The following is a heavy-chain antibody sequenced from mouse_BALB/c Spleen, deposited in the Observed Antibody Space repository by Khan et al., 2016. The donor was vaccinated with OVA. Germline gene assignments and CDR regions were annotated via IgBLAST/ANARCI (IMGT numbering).Heavy chain of an antibody. CDR1: GFTFSSFG. Sequence: EVELVESGGGLVQPGGSRKLSCAASGFTFSSFGMHWIRQAPEKGLEWVAYINSGSNTIYYEDTVKGRFTVSRDNSKNTLFLQMTSLRSEDTAMYYCASCDGFWFAYWGQGTLVTVSA. V-gene: IGHV5-17*02. CDR2: INSGSNTI. J-gene: IGHJ3*01. D-gene: IGHD2-3*01. CDR3: ASCDGFWFAY.